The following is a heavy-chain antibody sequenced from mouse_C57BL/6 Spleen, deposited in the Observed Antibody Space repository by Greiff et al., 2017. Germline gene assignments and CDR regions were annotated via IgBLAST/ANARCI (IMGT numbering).Heavy chain of an antibody. CDR2: INPNNGGT. CDR3: ARDDGYAYFDY. Sequence: EVQLQQSGPELVKPGASVKISCKASGYTFTDYYMNWVKQSHGKSLEWIGDINPNNGGTSYNQKFKGKATLTVDKSSSTAYMELRSLTSEDSAVYYCARDDGYAYFDYWGQGTTLTVSS. J-gene: IGHJ2*01. D-gene: IGHD2-3*01. CDR1: GYTFTDYY. V-gene: IGHV1-26*01.